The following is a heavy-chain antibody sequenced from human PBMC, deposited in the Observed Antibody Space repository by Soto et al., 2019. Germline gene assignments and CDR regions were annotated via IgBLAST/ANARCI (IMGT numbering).Heavy chain of an antibody. CDR1: GFTFRTYI. V-gene: IGHV3-21*01. D-gene: IGHD6-25*01. CDR3: ARDLGVTATGPSLDY. Sequence: PGGSLSLSCASSGFTFRTYIMNWVRQAPGKGLEWVSAISSTSTYIFYADSVKGRFTISRDNAKNSLYLQMNSLRAEDTAVYYCARDLGVTATGPSLDYWGQGTQVTVSS. J-gene: IGHJ4*02. CDR2: ISSTSTYI.